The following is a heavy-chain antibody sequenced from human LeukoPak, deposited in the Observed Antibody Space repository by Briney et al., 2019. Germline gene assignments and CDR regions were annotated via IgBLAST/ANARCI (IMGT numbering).Heavy chain of an antibody. V-gene: IGHV4-31*03. CDR3: ARVPRNLQTIAAAGTMDNWSDP. CDR2: IYYSGST. Sequence: SETLSLTCTVSGGSISSGGYYWSWIRQHPGKGLEWIGYIYYSGSTYYNPSLKSRVTISVDTSKNQFSLKLSSVTAADTAVYYCARVPRNLQTIAAAGTMDNWSDPWGQGTLVTVSS. CDR1: GGSISSGGYY. J-gene: IGHJ5*02. D-gene: IGHD6-13*01.